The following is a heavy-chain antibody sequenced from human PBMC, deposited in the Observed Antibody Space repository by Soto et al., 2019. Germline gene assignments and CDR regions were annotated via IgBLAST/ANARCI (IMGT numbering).Heavy chain of an antibody. CDR2: ISYDGGNK. V-gene: IGHV3-30-3*01. D-gene: IGHD3-3*01. CDR1: GCTFRSCA. Sequence: LRLSYAAPGCTFRSCAMHCVRQAPGNGLEWVALISYDGGNKYYADSVKGRFTISRDNSKNTLYLQMNSLRAEDTAVYYCARDKRDLRFLEWSYYFDYWGQGTLVTVSS. CDR3: ARDKRDLRFLEWSYYFDY. J-gene: IGHJ4*02.